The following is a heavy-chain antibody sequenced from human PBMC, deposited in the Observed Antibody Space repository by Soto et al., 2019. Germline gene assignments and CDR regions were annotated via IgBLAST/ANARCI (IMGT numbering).Heavy chain of an antibody. CDR3: ARVPDY. J-gene: IGHJ4*02. CDR2: INHSGST. Sequence: SENLCHPCTVYGGLPSAYAWRWIRHPPGKGLEWIGEINHSGSTNYNPSLKSRVTISVDTSKNQFSLKLSSVTAADTAVYYCARVPDYWGQGTLVTVS. CDR1: GGLPSAYA. V-gene: IGHV4-34*01.